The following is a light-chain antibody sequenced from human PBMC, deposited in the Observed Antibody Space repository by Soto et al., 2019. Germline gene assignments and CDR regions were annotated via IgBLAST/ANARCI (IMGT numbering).Light chain of an antibody. V-gene: IGLV1-40*01. CDR1: SSNIGAGYD. CDR2: GNT. Sequence: QSVLTQPPSVSGAPGQRVTISCTGSSSNIGAGYDVNWYRQLPGTAPKLLIYGNTNRPSGVPDRFSGSKSGTSGSLAISGLQTEDEAEYYCQSWDTSLSGSVFGGGTKLTVL. J-gene: IGLJ2*01. CDR3: QSWDTSLSGSV.